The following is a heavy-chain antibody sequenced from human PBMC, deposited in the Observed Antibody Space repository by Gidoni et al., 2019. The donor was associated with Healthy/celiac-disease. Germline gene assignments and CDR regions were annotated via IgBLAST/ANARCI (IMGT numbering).Heavy chain of an antibody. D-gene: IGHD5-18*01. CDR1: GFTFSSYA. J-gene: IGHJ4*02. Sequence: EVQLLESGGGLVQPGGSLRLSCAASGFTFSSYAMSWVRQAPGKGLEWVSAISGSGGSTYYADSVKGRFTISRDNSKNTLYLQMNSLRAEDTAVYYCAKDLSGGFWGEVTAMVPYFDYWGQGTLVTVSS. V-gene: IGHV3-23*01. CDR2: ISGSGGST. CDR3: AKDLSGGFWGEVTAMVPYFDY.